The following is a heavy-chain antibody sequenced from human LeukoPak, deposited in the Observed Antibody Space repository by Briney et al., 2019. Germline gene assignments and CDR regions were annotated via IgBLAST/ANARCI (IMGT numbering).Heavy chain of an antibody. CDR2: INHSGST. CDR3: ARAFGYYYDSSGDY. D-gene: IGHD3-22*01. J-gene: IGHJ4*02. V-gene: IGHV4-34*01. Sequence: SETLSLTCAVYGGSFSGYYWSWIRQPPGKGLEWIGEINHSGSTNYNPSLKSRVTISVDTSKNQFSLKLSSVTAADTAVYYYARAFGYYYDSSGDYWGQGTLVTVSS. CDR1: GGSFSGYY.